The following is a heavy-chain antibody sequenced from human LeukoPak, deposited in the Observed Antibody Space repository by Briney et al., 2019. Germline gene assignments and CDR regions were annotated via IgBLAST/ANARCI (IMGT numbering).Heavy chain of an antibody. CDR2: ISTGGST. J-gene: IGHJ5*02. CDR1: GVSISSGSYH. CDR3: ARGGVPGANWLDP. D-gene: IGHD2-2*01. Sequence: KPSETLSLTCTVSGVSISSGSYHWTWIRQPAGRELEWIGRISTGGSTSYNPSLKSRVTVSVDTSKNQFSLNLNSVTAADTAVYYCARGGVPGANWLDPWGQGTLVTVSS. V-gene: IGHV4-61*02.